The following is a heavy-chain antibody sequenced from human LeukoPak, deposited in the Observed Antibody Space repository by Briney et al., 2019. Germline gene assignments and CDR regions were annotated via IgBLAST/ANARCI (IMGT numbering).Heavy chain of an antibody. J-gene: IGHJ4*02. CDR3: ARGGFYCSGGSCYPPFDY. CDR2: IYPNSGGT. V-gene: IGHV1-2*06. CDR1: GYTFTGYY. Sequence: ASVKVSCKASGYTFTGYYMHWVRQAPGQGLEWMVRIYPNSGGTNYAQKFQGRVTMTRDTSISTAYMELSRLRSDDTAVYYCARGGFYCSGGSCYPPFDYWGQGTPVTVSS. D-gene: IGHD2-15*01.